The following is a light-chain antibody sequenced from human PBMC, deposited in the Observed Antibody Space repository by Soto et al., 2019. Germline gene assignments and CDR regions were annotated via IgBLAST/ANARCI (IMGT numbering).Light chain of an antibody. Sequence: QSVLTQPPSASGTPGQRVTISCSGSSSNIGSNTVNWYQQLPRTAPKLLIYSNNQRPSGVPDRCSGSKSATSAALAISGLQSEDEADYFCAAWDDSLNGPVFGGGTKLTVL. CDR2: SNN. J-gene: IGLJ2*01. CDR1: SSNIGSNT. CDR3: AAWDDSLNGPV. V-gene: IGLV1-44*01.